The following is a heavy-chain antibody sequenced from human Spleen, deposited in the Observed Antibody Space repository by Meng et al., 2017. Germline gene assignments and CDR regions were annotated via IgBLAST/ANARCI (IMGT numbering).Heavy chain of an antibody. V-gene: IGHV7-4-1*02. J-gene: IGHJ6*02. CDR1: GYTFTSYA. CDR2: INTNTGNP. CDR3: ARGIAPPASGGYYYCYGMDV. D-gene: IGHD2-2*01. Sequence: ASVKVSCKASGYTFTSYAMNWVRQAPGHGREGMGWINTNTGNPTYAQGFTGRFVFSLDTSVSTAYLQISSLKAEDTAVYYCARGIAPPASGGYYYCYGMDVWGQGTTVTVSS.